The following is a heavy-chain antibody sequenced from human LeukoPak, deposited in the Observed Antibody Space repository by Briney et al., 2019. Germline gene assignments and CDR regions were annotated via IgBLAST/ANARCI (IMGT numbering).Heavy chain of an antibody. Sequence: SETLSLTCAVYGGSFSGYYWSWIRQPPGKGLEWIGEINHSGSTYYNPSLKSRVTMSVDTSKNQFSLKLSSLTAADTAMYYCARREPHGDYGGKIRYYYYMDVWGKGTTITISS. V-gene: IGHV4-34*01. CDR1: GGSFSGYY. D-gene: IGHD4-23*01. J-gene: IGHJ6*03. CDR3: ARREPHGDYGGKIRYYYYMDV. CDR2: INHSGST.